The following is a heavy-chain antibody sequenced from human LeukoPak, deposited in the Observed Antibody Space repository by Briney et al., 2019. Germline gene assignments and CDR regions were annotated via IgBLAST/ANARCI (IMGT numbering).Heavy chain of an antibody. Sequence: ASVKVSCKASGGTFSSYAISWVRQAPGQGLEWMGIINPSGGSTSYAQKFQGRVTMTRDMSTSTVYMELSSLRSEDTAVYYCARSGALSSSWSLFDYWGQGTLVTVSS. CDR2: INPSGGST. CDR3: ARSGALSSSWSLFDY. J-gene: IGHJ4*02. V-gene: IGHV1-46*01. D-gene: IGHD6-13*01. CDR1: GGTFSSYA.